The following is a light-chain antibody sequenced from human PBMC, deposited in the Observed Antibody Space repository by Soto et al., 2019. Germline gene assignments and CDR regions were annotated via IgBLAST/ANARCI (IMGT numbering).Light chain of an antibody. CDR2: AAS. CDR3: LPDYYFQYS. CDR1: QDIRVD. V-gene: IGKV1-6*01. J-gene: IGKJ2*01. Sequence: AIQMTQSPPSLSASVGDRVIITCRASQDIRVDVGWLQQRPGHAPNLLIYAASTLHTGVPSTFTGSVSGTDFTLTINDLQPEDVATYCYLPDYYFQYSFGQGTKLEI.